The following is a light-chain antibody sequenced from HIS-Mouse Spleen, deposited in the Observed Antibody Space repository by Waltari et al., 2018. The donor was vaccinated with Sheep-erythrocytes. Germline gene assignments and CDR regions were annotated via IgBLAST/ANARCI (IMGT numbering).Light chain of an antibody. CDR2: DVS. V-gene: IGLV2-11*01. Sequence: QSALTQPRSVSGSPGQSAPISCTGTSSDVGGYNYVPWYQQHPGKAPKLMIYDVSKRPSGVPDRFSGSKSGNTASLTISGLQAEDEADYYCCSYAGSYNHVFATGTKVTVL. CDR3: CSYAGSYNHV. CDR1: SSDVGGYNY. J-gene: IGLJ1*01.